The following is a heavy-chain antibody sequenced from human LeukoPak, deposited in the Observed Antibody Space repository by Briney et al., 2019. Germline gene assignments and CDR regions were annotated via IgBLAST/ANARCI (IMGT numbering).Heavy chain of an antibody. D-gene: IGHD5-18*01. CDR1: GGSISSGGYS. CDR3: ASGYSYGAFDY. Sequence: PSETLSLTCAVSGGSISSGGYSWRWIRQPPGKGLEWIGYIYHSGSTYYNPSLKSRVTISVDRSKNQFSLKLSSVTAADTAVYYCASGYSYGAFDYWGQGTLVTVSS. J-gene: IGHJ4*02. V-gene: IGHV4-30-2*01. CDR2: IYHSGST.